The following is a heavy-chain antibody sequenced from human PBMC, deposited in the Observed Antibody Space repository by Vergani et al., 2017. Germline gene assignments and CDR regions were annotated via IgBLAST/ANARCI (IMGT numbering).Heavy chain of an antibody. V-gene: IGHV3-23*01. CDR3: AKGYSSSPRDYYYYIDV. CDR2: ISGSGGST. Sequence: EVQLLESGGGLVQPGGSLRLSCAASGFTFSSYAMSWVRQAPGKGLEWVSAISGSGGSTYYADSVKGRFTISRDNSKNTLYLQMNSLRAEDTAVYYCAKGYSSSPRDYYYYIDVWGNGTTVTVSS. J-gene: IGHJ6*03. CDR1: GFTFSSYA. D-gene: IGHD6-6*01.